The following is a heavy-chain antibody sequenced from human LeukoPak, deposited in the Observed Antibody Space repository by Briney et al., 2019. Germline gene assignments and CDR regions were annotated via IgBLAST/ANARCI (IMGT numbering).Heavy chain of an antibody. J-gene: IGHJ4*02. D-gene: IGHD3-9*01. Sequence: ASVKLSCKASGYSFTSYDINLVRQATGQGLEWMGYMNPNTGDTGVTQNFQGRVTVTRDPSINTAYMELTSLRAEDTAVYYSTRGGEILTHYKHFDYWGQGTLVTVSS. CDR2: MNPNTGDT. V-gene: IGHV1-8*01. CDR3: TRGGEILTHYKHFDY. CDR1: GYSFTSYD.